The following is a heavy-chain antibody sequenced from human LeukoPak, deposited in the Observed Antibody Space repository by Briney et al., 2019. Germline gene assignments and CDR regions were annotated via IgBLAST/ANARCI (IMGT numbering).Heavy chain of an antibody. J-gene: IGHJ6*03. CDR1: GGSISSSSYY. CDR2: IYYSGST. Sequence: SETLSLTCTVSGGSISSSSYYWGWIRQPPGKGLEWIGTIYYSGSTYYNPSLKSRVTISVDMSKIQFSLKLSSVTAADTAVYYCARVLAVAGTNYYYYMDVWGKGTTVTVSS. V-gene: IGHV4-39*07. CDR3: ARVLAVAGTNYYYYMDV. D-gene: IGHD6-19*01.